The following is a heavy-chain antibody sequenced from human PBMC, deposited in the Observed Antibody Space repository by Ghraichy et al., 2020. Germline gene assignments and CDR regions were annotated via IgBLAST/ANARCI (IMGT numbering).Heavy chain of an antibody. V-gene: IGHV2-5*02. CDR1: GFSLSTSGEG. Sequence: SGPTLVKPTQTLTLTCTFSGFSLSTSGEGVAWIRQPPAKALEWLALIYWDDDRRYSPSLKSRLTITKDTSKNQVVLTMTNMDPVDTATYYCARSPIVPTSLVKYFFDYWGQGTLVTVSS. D-gene: IGHD3-16*02. CDR3: ARSPIVPTSLVKYFFDY. CDR2: IYWDDDR. J-gene: IGHJ4*02.